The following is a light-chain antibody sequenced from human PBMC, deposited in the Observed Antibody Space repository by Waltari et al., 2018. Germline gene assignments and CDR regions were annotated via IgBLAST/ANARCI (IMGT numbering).Light chain of an antibody. CDR3: QQYSSWPPT. J-gene: IGKJ3*01. CDR2: GAS. Sequence: EIMMTQSPATLSVSPGERATLSCRASQSVSSNLAWHQQKPGQAPRLLIYGASSRATGIPARFSGSGSGTEFTFTISSLQSEDFAVYYCQQYSSWPPTFGPGTKVDIK. V-gene: IGKV3-15*01. CDR1: QSVSSN.